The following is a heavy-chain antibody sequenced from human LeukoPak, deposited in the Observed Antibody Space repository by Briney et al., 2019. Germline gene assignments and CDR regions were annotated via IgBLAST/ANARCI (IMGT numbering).Heavy chain of an antibody. CDR1: GGTFTSYT. Sequence: SVKVSCKASGGTFTSYTVSWVRQAPGQGLEWMGRIIPMSGTVKYAQKFRGRVTITTDESTSTAYMELSSLRSEDTAVYYCATTDYWGPGTLVTVSS. CDR2: IIPMSGTV. V-gene: IGHV1-69*05. CDR3: ATTDY. J-gene: IGHJ4*02.